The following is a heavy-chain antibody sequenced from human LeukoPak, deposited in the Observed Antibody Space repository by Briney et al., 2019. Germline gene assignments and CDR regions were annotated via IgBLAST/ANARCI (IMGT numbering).Heavy chain of an antibody. CDR1: GGSVSRGGYF. CDR3: ARATWPLTAVFDY. D-gene: IGHD5-24*01. V-gene: IGHV4-61*02. J-gene: IGHJ4*02. Sequence: SETLSLTCTVSGGSVSRGGYFWSWIRQPAGKGLEWIGRIYTSGSTSYNPSLKSRVTISLDTSKNQFSLKVSSVTAADTAVYYCARATWPLTAVFDYWGQGILVTVSS. CDR2: IYTSGST.